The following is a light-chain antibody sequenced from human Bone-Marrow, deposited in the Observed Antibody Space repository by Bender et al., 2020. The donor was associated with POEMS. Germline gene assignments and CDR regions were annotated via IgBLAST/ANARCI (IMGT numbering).Light chain of an antibody. V-gene: IGLV2-11*01. J-gene: IGLJ2*01. CDR1: SGDVGGYNS. CDR3: CSFAGTHVV. Sequence: QSALTQPRSVSGSPGQSITISCTGTSGDVGGYNSVSWYQQYPGKAPKLIIYTVDQRPSGFPARFSGSKSGNPASLSFSGLQADDEADYYCCSFAGTHVVFGGGTKLPVL. CDR2: TVD.